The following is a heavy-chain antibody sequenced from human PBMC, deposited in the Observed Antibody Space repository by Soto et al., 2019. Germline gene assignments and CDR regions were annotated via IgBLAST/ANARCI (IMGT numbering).Heavy chain of an antibody. CDR2: IYHSGST. J-gene: IGHJ4*02. V-gene: IGHV4-4*02. CDR1: GGSISSSNW. Sequence: QVQLQESGPGLVKPSGTLSLTCAVSGGSISSSNWWSWVRQPPGKGLEWIGEIYHSGSTNYNPSLRSRVTISVDKSKNQFSLKLSSVTAADTAVYYCARDPTPHSHGDYESSDYWGQGTLVTVSS. D-gene: IGHD4-17*01. CDR3: ARDPTPHSHGDYESSDY.